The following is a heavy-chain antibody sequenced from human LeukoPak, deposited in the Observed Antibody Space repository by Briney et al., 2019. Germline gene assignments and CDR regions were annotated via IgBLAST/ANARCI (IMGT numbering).Heavy chain of an antibody. J-gene: IGHJ4*02. D-gene: IGHD5-24*01. Sequence: SETLSLTCTVSGGSISSYYWSWIRQPPGKGLEWIGYIYYSGSTNYNPSLKSRVTISVVTSKNQFSLKLSSVTAADTAVYYCARAPQRDGYNFDYWGQGTLVTVSS. CDR3: ARAPQRDGYNFDY. V-gene: IGHV4-59*01. CDR1: GGSISSYY. CDR2: IYYSGST.